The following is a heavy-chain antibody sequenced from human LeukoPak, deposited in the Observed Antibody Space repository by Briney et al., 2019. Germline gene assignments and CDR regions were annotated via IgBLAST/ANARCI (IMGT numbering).Heavy chain of an antibody. Sequence: GGSLRLSCEAAGFTLKIYAMHWVRQAPGKGLEWVAAISNDGSEKYHADSVKGRFTISRDDSRNTVFLEMNSLRGEDTAVYYCARGVYIAAAQYGYWGQGTLVTVSS. D-gene: IGHD6-13*01. V-gene: IGHV3-30*04. CDR3: ARGVYIAAAQYGY. J-gene: IGHJ4*02. CDR2: ISNDGSEK. CDR1: GFTLKIYA.